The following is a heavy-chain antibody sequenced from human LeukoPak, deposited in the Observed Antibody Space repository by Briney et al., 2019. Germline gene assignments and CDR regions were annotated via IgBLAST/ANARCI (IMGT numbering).Heavy chain of an antibody. CDR1: GFTFSSYA. D-gene: IGHD6-19*01. Sequence: DPGGSLRLSCAASGFTFSSYAMSWVRQAPGKGLVWVSRINSDGSTTTNADSVKGRFTISRDNAKNTLYLQMNSLRAEDTALYYCARVGGPGWYGYWGQGTLVTASS. J-gene: IGHJ4*02. CDR2: INSDGSTT. CDR3: ARVGGPGWYGY. V-gene: IGHV3-74*03.